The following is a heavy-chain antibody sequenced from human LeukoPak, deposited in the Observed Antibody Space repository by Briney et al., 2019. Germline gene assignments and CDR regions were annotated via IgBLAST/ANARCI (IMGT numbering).Heavy chain of an antibody. Sequence: ASVKVSCKASGYTFNGYYMHWVRQAPGQGLEWMGWINPNSGGTNYAQKFQGRVTMTRDTSISTAYMELSRLRSDDTAVYYCARGLWIQLWWSAAHPTENWFDPWGQGTLVTVSS. V-gene: IGHV1-2*02. D-gene: IGHD5-18*01. CDR2: INPNSGGT. J-gene: IGHJ5*02. CDR3: ARGLWIQLWWSAAHPTENWFDP. CDR1: GYTFNGYY.